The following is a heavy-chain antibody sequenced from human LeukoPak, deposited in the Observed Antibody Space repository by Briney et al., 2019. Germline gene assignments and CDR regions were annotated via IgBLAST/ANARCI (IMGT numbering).Heavy chain of an antibody. CDR1: GGSISSYY. V-gene: IGHV4-59*01. Sequence: PSETLSLTCTVSGGSISSYYWSWIRQPPGKGLEWIGYIYYSGSTNYNPSLKSRVTISVDTSKNQFSLELSSVTAADTAVYYCARADTGWFDPWGQGTLATVSS. CDR3: ARADTGWFDP. CDR2: IYYSGST. D-gene: IGHD5-18*01. J-gene: IGHJ5*02.